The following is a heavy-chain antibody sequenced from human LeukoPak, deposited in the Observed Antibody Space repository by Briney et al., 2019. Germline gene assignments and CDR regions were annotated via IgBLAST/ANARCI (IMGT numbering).Heavy chain of an antibody. V-gene: IGHV3-30*01. D-gene: IGHD3-22*01. J-gene: IGHJ5*02. CDR3: ARQHYDSSGYYKYNWFDP. Sequence: PGGSLRLSCAASGFTFSDYYMSWIRQAPGKGLEWVAVISYDGSNKYYADSVKGRFTISRDNSKNTLYLQMNSLRAEDTAVYYCARQHYDSSGYYKYNWFDPWGQGTLVTVSS. CDR1: GFTFSDYY. CDR2: ISYDGSNK.